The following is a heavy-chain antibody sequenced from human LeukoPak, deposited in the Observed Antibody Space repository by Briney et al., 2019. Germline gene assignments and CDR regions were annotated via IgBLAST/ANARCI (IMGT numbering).Heavy chain of an antibody. CDR1: GFTFSNYA. D-gene: IGHD4-17*01. V-gene: IGHV3-23*01. CDR3: AKDPLTVTPYFDY. CDR2: ISGSASKT. J-gene: IGHJ4*02. Sequence: PGGSLRLSCAASGFTFSNYAMSWVRQAPGKGLEWVSTISGSASKTYYADSVKGRFTISRDNSNNTLCLQMNSLRAEDTAVYYCAKDPLTVTPYFDYWGQGTLVTVSS.